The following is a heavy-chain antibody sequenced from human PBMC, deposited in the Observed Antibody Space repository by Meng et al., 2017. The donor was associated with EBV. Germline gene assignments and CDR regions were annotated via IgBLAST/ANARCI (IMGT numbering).Heavy chain of an antibody. J-gene: IGHJ3*02. CDR3: ARWPRKITMVRGVTKNDAFDI. CDR1: GGSISSSTYY. V-gene: IGHV4-39*01. Sequence: QLQLQESGPGLVKPSETLSLTCTVSGGSISSSTYYWGWIRQPPGKGLEWIGSIYYSGSTYYNPSLKSRVTISVDTSKNQFSLKLSSVTAADTAVYYCARWPRKITMVRGVTKNDAFDIWGQGTMVTVS. CDR2: IYYSGST. D-gene: IGHD3-10*01.